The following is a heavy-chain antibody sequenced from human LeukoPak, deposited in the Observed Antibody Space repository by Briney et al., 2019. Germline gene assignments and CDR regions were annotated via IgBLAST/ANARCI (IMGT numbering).Heavy chain of an antibody. V-gene: IGHV3-21*01. J-gene: IGHJ4*02. CDR1: GFTFSSYS. D-gene: IGHD6-13*01. CDR2: ISSSSSYI. CDR3: ARDQSSSWYRVEDY. Sequence: GGSLRLSCSASGFTFSSYSLNWGRPAPGKGLGWVSSISSSSSYIYYADSVKGRFTISRDNSKNSLYLQTISLRAEDTAVYYCARDQSSSWYRVEDYWGRGTLVTVSS.